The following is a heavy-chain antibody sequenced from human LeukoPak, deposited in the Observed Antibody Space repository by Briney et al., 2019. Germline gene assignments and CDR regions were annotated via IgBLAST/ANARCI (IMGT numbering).Heavy chain of an antibody. CDR2: IYYSGST. V-gene: IGHV4-39*01. J-gene: IGHJ4*02. D-gene: IGHD2-8*02. CDR1: GGSISSSSYY. Sequence: SETLSLTCTVSGGSISSSSYYWGWIRQPPGKGLEWIGNIYYSGSTYYNPSLKSRVTISVDTSKNQFSLKLSSVTAADTAVYYCARRGYWGAFGYWGQGTLVTVSS. CDR3: ARRGYWGAFGY.